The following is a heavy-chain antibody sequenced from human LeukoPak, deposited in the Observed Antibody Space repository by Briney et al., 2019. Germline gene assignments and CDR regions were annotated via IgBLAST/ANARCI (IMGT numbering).Heavy chain of an antibody. J-gene: IGHJ3*02. D-gene: IGHD3-22*01. CDR3: ARVNYYYDTSGSGAFDI. Sequence: ASVKVSCKASGYTFTTYSITWVRQAPGQGLEWMGWISAYNGNTNCAQNLQGRVTVTTDTSTTTAYMELRSLRSDDTAVYYCARVNYYYDTSGSGAFDIWGQGTVVTVSS. CDR1: GYTFTTYS. CDR2: ISAYNGNT. V-gene: IGHV1-18*01.